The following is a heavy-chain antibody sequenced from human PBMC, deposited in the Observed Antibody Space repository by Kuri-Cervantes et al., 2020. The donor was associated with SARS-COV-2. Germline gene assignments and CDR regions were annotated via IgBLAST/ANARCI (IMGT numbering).Heavy chain of an antibody. CDR2: IYYSGSN. CDR1: GASINDYY. V-gene: IGHV4-39*02. J-gene: IGHJ6*03. CDR3: AREVVYYYYYMDV. Sequence: SETMSPTCTVSGASINDYYWGWVRQPLGQGLEWIGSIYYSGSNYYNPSLNSRVTISVDTSKNQFSLKLTSVTAESTAVYYCAREVVYYYYYMDVWGKGTTVTVSS. D-gene: IGHD2-2*01.